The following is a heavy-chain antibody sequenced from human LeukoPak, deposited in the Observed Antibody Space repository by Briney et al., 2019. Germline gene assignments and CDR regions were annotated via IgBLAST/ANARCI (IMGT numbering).Heavy chain of an antibody. CDR1: GFIFSSYA. CDR3: GRVGGYSSGWYLGY. V-gene: IGHV3-53*01. CDR2: IYSGGIT. Sequence: GGSLRLSCAASGFIFSSYAMSWVRQAPGKGLEWVSIIYSGGITRYVDSVKGRFTISRDNSKNTLFLQMNSLRAEDTAVYYCGRVGGYSSGWYLGYWGQGTLVTVSS. D-gene: IGHD6-19*01. J-gene: IGHJ4*02.